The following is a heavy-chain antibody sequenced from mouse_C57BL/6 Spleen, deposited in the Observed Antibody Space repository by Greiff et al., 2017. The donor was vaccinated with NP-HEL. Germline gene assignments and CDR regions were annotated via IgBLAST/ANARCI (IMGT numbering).Heavy chain of an antibody. CDR2: IYPGDGDT. CDR3: ARYDGYPHWYFDV. CDR1: GYAFSSSW. Sequence: QVQLQQSGPELVKPGASVKISCKASGYAFSSSWMNWVKQRPGKGLEWIGRIYPGDGDTNYNGKFKGKATLTADKSSSTAYMQLSSLTSEDSAVYFCARYDGYPHWYFDVWGTGTTVTVSS. D-gene: IGHD2-3*01. V-gene: IGHV1-82*01. J-gene: IGHJ1*03.